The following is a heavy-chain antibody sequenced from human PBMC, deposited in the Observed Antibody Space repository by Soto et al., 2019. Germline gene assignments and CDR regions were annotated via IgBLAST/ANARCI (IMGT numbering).Heavy chain of an antibody. CDR1: GFTFSSYA. J-gene: IGHJ6*02. D-gene: IGHD1-26*01. Sequence: GGSLRLSCAASGFTFSSYAMSWVRQAPGKGLEWVSAISGSGGSTYYADSVKGRFTISRDNSKNTLYLQMNSLRAEDTAVYYCATDFGRLGGDYYYGMDVWGQGTTVTGSS. CDR3: ATDFGRLGGDYYYGMDV. V-gene: IGHV3-23*01. CDR2: ISGSGGST.